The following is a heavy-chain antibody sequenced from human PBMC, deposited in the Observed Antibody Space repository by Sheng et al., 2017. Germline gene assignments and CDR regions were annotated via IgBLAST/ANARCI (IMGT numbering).Heavy chain of an antibody. CDR3: ARLRPGENDY. J-gene: IGHJ4*02. Sequence: QVQLQESGPGLVKPSETLSLTCTVSGYSISSGYYWGWIRQPPGKGLEWIGSIYHSGSSGSTYYNPSLKSRVTISVDTSKHQFSLKLSSVTAADTAVYYCARLRPGENDYWGQGTLVTVSS. CDR2: IYHSGSSGST. CDR1: GYSISSGYY. V-gene: IGHV4-38-2*02. D-gene: IGHD3-16*01.